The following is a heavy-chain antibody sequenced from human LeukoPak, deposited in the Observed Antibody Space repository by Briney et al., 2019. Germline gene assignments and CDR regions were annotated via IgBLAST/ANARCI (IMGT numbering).Heavy chain of an antibody. J-gene: IGHJ4*02. D-gene: IGHD4-17*01. CDR2: ISSNGATT. V-gene: IGHV3-64D*06. Sequence: GGSLRLSCSASGFTFNRFYLHWVRQAPGKGLEFVSHISSNGATTYYADSVKGRFTISRDNSKNTLYLQMSSLRADDTAVYYCAKDGDYGDYSFDYWGQGTLVTVSS. CDR3: AKDGDYGDYSFDY. CDR1: GFTFNRFY.